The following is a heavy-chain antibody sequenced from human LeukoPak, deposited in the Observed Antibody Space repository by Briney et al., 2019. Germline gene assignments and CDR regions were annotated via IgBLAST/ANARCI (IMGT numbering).Heavy chain of an antibody. CDR3: ARAHDFWSGYYRIGATYYYYYMDV. D-gene: IGHD3-3*01. Sequence: ASLELSCTASGYTFTSYGISWVRQAPGQGLEWMGWISAYDGNTNYAQKLQGRVTMTTDTSTNTAYMELRSLRSDDTAVYYCARAHDFWSGYYRIGATYYYYYMDVWGKGTTVTVSS. J-gene: IGHJ6*03. V-gene: IGHV1-18*01. CDR1: GYTFTSYG. CDR2: ISAYDGNT.